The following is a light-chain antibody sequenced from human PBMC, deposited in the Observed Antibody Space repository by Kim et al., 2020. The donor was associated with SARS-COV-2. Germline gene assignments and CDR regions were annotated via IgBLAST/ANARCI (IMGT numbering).Light chain of an antibody. Sequence: PGKTARITCGGNNIGSKSVHGYQQKPGQAPVLVIYYDSDRPSGIPERFSGSNSGNTATLTISRVEAGDEADYYCQVWDSSSDHVVFGGGTQLTVL. V-gene: IGLV3-21*04. J-gene: IGLJ2*01. CDR2: YDS. CDR1: NIGSKS. CDR3: QVWDSSSDHVV.